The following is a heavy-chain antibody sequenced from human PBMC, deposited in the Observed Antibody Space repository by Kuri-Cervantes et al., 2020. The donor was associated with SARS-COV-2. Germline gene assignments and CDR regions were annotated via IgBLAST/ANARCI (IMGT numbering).Heavy chain of an antibody. Sequence: GGSLRLSCTASGFTFGDYAMSWVRQALGKGLEWVGFIRSKAYGGTTECAASVKGRFTISRDDSKSIAYLQMNSLKTEDTAVYYCTRALFPSSSWYWGQGTLVTVSS. CDR3: TRALFPSSSWY. D-gene: IGHD6-13*01. V-gene: IGHV3-49*04. CDR2: IRSKAYGGTT. J-gene: IGHJ4*02. CDR1: GFTFGDYA.